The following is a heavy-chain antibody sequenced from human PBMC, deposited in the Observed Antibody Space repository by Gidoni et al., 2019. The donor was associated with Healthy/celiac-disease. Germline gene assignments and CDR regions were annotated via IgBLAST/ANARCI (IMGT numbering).Heavy chain of an antibody. CDR2: IYTIGST. V-gene: IGHV4-4*07. Sequence: QVQLQESGPGLVKPSETLSLTCTVSGGSISSYYWSWIRQPAGKGLEWIGRIYTIGSTNYNPSLKSRVTMSVDTSKNQFSLKLSSVTAADTAVYYCARAHYDILTGYFNWYFDLWGRGTLVTVSS. CDR1: GGSISSYY. CDR3: ARAHYDILTGYFNWYFDL. J-gene: IGHJ2*01. D-gene: IGHD3-9*01.